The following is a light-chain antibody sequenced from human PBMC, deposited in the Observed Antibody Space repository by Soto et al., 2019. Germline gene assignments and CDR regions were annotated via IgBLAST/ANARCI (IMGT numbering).Light chain of an antibody. V-gene: IGKV3-15*01. CDR2: GAS. Sequence: EIVMTQSPATLSVSPGERATLSCRASQSVSSNLAWYQQKPGQAPRLLIYGASTGATGIPARFSGSGSGTEFTLTIGSLQSEDFAVYYCQQYNNWPSTFGQGTKVEIK. J-gene: IGKJ1*01. CDR3: QQYNNWPST. CDR1: QSVSSN.